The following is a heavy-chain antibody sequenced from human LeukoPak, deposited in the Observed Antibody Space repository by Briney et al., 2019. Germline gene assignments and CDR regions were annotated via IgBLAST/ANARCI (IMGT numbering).Heavy chain of an antibody. CDR1: GLSFSTYS. J-gene: IGHJ6*03. V-gene: IGHV3-21*01. CDR2: ISSSSIYR. D-gene: IGHD5-18*01. CDR3: ARGPPPIQLWVKPYYYYYYMDV. Sequence: GGSLRLSCAASGLSFSTYSMNWVRQAPGKGLEWVSSISSSSIYRYYADSVKGRFTISRDNAQNSLYLQMNSLRAEDTAVYYCARGPPPIQLWVKPYYYYYYMDVWGKGTTVTVSS.